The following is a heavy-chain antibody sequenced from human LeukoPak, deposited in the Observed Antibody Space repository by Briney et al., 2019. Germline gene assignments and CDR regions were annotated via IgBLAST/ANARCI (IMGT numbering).Heavy chain of an antibody. CDR3: ARNQHPYYYMDV. J-gene: IGHJ6*03. Sequence: ASVKVSCKASGYTFTSYGISWVRQAPGQGLEWMGWISAYNGHTNYAQKLQGRVTMTTDTSTSTAYMELRSLRSDDTAVYYCARNQHPYYYMDVWGKGTTVTVSS. CDR2: ISAYNGHT. CDR1: GYTFTSYG. D-gene: IGHD2-2*01. V-gene: IGHV1-18*01.